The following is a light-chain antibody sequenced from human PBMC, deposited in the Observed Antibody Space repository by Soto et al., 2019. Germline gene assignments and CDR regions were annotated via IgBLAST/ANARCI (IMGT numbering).Light chain of an antibody. J-gene: IGKJ1*01. CDR1: QSVSSSY. Sequence: EIVLTQSPGTLSFSPGERATLSCRASQSVSSSYLAWYQQKPGQAPRLIIFEASSRATGISDRFSGSGSGTDFTLTISRLEPEDFAVYYCQQYGRSPWTFGQGTKVDIK. CDR3: QQYGRSPWT. CDR2: EAS. V-gene: IGKV3-20*01.